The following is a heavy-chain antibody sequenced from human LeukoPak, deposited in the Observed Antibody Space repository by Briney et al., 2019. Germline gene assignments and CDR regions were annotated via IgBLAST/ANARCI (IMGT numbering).Heavy chain of an antibody. CDR3: ARDGGMNILLPLDY. V-gene: IGHV3-7*01. J-gene: IGHJ4*02. CDR2: IKQDGSEK. D-gene: IGHD3-16*01. Sequence: PGGSLRLSCAASGFTFSSYWMSWVRQAPGKGLEWVANIKQDGSEKYYVDSVKGRFTISRDNAKNSLYLQMNSLRAEDTAVYYCARDGGMNILLPLDYWGQGTLVTVSS. CDR1: GFTFSSYW.